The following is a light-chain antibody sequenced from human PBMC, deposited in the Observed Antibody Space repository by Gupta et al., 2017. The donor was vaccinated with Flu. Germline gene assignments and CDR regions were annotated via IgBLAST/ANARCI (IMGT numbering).Light chain of an antibody. CDR2: EVN. V-gene: IGLV2-14*01. Sequence: QSALTQPASVSGSPGQSITISCSGANSDVGGFNYVSWYQHHPGKAPKLIIYEVNNRPSGVSNRCSGSKSGNTASLTISGLQADDEAYYYCTSYTASSTGVFGGGTKLTVL. CDR3: TSYTASSTGV. J-gene: IGLJ2*01. CDR1: NSDVGGFNY.